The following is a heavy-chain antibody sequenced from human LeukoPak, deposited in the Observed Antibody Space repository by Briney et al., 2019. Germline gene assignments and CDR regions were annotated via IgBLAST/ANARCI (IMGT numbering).Heavy chain of an antibody. V-gene: IGHV3-23*01. CDR1: GFTFNNYA. CDR2: VSDSGDNT. Sequence: GGSLRLSCAASGFTFNNYAMTWVRQAPGKGLEWVSVVSDSGDNTNYADSVKGRFTISRDNSKNTLFLQMNSLRTEDTAVYYCARSLWPEDYWGQGTLVTVSS. D-gene: IGHD5-18*01. CDR3: ARSLWPEDY. J-gene: IGHJ4*02.